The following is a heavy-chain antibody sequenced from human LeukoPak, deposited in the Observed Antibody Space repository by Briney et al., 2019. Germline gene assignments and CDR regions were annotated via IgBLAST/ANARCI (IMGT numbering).Heavy chain of an antibody. J-gene: IGHJ4*02. CDR2: IYSGGST. D-gene: IGHD2-21*02. CDR1: RFTVSSNC. CDR3: TRTGGDRGYYFDY. V-gene: IGHV3-53*01. Sequence: GGSLRLSCAASRFTVSSNCMSWVRQAPGKGLEWVSLIYSGGSTYYADSVKGRFTISRDNSKNTLYLQMNSLRAEDTAVYYCTRTGGDRGYYFDYWGQGTLVTVSS.